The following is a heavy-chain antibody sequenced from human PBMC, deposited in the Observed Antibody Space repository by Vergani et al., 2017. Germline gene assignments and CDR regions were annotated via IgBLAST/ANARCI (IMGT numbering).Heavy chain of an antibody. CDR2: IVPVLGQT. J-gene: IGHJ4*02. CDR3: ARDQRAYSSTPFDY. CDR1: GGTFSSYT. Sequence: QVQLVQSGAEVKKPGSSVKVSCKASGGTFSSYTISWVRQAPGQGLQWMGRIVPVLGQTHYAQKFQGRVTITADESTSTAYMELSSLRSEDTAVYYCARDQRAYSSTPFDYWGQGTLVTVSS. D-gene: IGHD6-13*01. V-gene: IGHV1-69*08.